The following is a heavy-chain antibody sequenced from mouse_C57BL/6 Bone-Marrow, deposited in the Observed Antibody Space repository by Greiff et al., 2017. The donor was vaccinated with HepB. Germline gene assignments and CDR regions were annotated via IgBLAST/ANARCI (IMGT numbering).Heavy chain of an antibody. J-gene: IGHJ2*01. D-gene: IGHD1-1*01. CDR3: TRGVYYYGSSLFDY. CDR1: GFTFSSYA. Sequence: EVQGVESGEGLVKPGGSLKLSCAASGFTFSSYAMSWVRQTPEKRLDGVAYISSGGDYIYYADTVKGRFTISRDNARNTLYLQMSSLKSEDTAMYYCTRGVYYYGSSLFDYWGQGTTLTVSS. V-gene: IGHV5-9-1*02. CDR2: ISSGGDYI.